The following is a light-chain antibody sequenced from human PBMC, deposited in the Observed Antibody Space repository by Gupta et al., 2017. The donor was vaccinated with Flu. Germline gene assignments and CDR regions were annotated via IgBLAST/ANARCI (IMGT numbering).Light chain of an antibody. CDR3: QQTSTTPHT. V-gene: IGKV1-39*01. CDR1: QSISDY. CDR2: AAS. J-gene: IGKJ3*01. Sequence: DIQMTQSPSSLSASVGDRVAITCRASQSISDYLNWFQQKPGKAPKLLIYAASILQSGVPSRFSGSGSGTDFTLTISSLQPEDFATYYCQQTSTTPHTFGPGTKVDIK.